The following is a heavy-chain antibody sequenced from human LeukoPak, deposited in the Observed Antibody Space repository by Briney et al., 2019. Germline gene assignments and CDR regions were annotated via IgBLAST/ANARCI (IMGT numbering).Heavy chain of an antibody. D-gene: IGHD3-16*01. V-gene: IGHV3-53*01. CDR1: GFTVSSNY. CDR2: IYSGGNT. Sequence: GGSLRLSCAASGFTVSSNYMSWVRQAPGKGLEWVSVIYSGGNTYYADSVKGRFTISRDNSKNTLYLQMTSLRAEDTAVYYCARPAVDSWAVDYWGQGTLVTVSS. CDR3: ARPAVDSWAVDY. J-gene: IGHJ4*02.